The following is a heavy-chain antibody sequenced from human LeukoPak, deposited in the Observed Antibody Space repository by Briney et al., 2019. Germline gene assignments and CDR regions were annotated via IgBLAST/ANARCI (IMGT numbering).Heavy chain of an antibody. J-gene: IGHJ6*03. V-gene: IGHV4-4*07. D-gene: IGHD2-2*01. CDR2: IYTSGST. CDR3: ARGPIIVPAARAYYYYYMDV. Sequence: SETLSLTCTVSGGSISSYYWSWIRQPAGKGLEWIGRIYTSGSTNYNPSLKSRVTMSVDTSKNQFSLKLSSVTAADTAVYYCARGPIIVPAARAYYYYYMDVWGKGTTVTVSS. CDR1: GGSISSYY.